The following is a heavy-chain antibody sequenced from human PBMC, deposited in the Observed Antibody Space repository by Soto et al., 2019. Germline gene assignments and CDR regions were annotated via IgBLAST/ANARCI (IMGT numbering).Heavy chain of an antibody. D-gene: IGHD4-4*01. J-gene: IGHJ6*02. CDR1: GFAFSRHA. Sequence: QVQLVESGGGEVQPGGSLRLSCAASGFAFSRHAIQWVRQTPGKGLEWVAGIWYDGSNKYYADSVKGRFTISRDNSKNTLYLKRDSRRAGDGFVFYWGRETTEPVFLRGVGGAGTPAPVSS. CDR2: IWYDGSNK. V-gene: IGHV3-33*01. CDR3: GRETTEPVFLRGV.